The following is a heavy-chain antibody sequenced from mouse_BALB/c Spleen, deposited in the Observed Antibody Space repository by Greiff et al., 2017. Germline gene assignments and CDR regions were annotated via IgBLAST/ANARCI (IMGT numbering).Heavy chain of an antibody. CDR3: ARGDYADAMDY. V-gene: IGHV2-6-7*01. Sequence: VKLVESGPGLVAPSQSLSITCTASGFSLTGYGVNWVRQPPGKGLEWMGLIWGDGSTDYNSALKSRLSNSKDNSKSQVFLKMNSLQTDDTARYYCARGDYADAMDYWGQGTSVTVSS. J-gene: IGHJ4*01. CDR2: IWGDGST. CDR1: GFSLTGYG. D-gene: IGHD2-4*01.